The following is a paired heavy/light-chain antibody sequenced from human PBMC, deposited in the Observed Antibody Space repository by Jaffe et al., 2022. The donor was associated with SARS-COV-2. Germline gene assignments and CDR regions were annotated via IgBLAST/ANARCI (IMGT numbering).Light chain of an antibody. V-gene: IGKV3-11*01. CDR1: QSVFNY. Sequence: EIVLTQSPATLSLSPGARATLSCRASQSVFNYLAWYQQKPGQTPRLLIYDASKRATGIPARFSGSGSGTDFTLTITSLEPEDFAAYYCQQGSSWPVTIGGGTKVEIK. CDR3: QQGSSWPVT. CDR2: DAS. J-gene: IGKJ4*01.
Heavy chain of an antibody. V-gene: IGHV3-48*01. CDR2: ISSSGRTI. D-gene: IGHD3-10*01. Sequence: EVQLVESGGGLVQPGGSLRLSCAASGLTISTYNMNWVRQAPGKGLEWISYISSSGRTIYYADSVKGRFNISRDSGKNSLYLQMTSLRADDSAVYFCARNLGGLPYYMDVWGKGTTVTVSS. CDR1: GLTISTYN. J-gene: IGHJ6*03. CDR3: ARNLGGLPYYMDV.